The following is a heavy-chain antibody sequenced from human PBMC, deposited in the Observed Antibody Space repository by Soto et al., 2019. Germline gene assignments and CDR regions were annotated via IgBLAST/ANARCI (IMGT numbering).Heavy chain of an antibody. D-gene: IGHD5-12*01. CDR1: GGSISSSSYY. CDR3: ARDQGDGYNFTPFDS. J-gene: IGHJ4*02. CDR2: IYYSGST. V-gene: IGHV4-39*02. Sequence: SETLSLTCTVSGGSISSSSYYWGWIRQPPGKGLEWIGSIYYSGSTYYNPSLKSRVTISVDTSKNQFSLKLSSVTAADTAVYYCARDQGDGYNFTPFDSWGQGTLVTVSS.